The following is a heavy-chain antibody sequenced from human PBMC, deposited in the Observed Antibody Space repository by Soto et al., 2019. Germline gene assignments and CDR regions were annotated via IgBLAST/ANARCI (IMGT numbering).Heavy chain of an antibody. Sequence: QVQLVESGGGVVQPGRSLRLSCAASGFTFSSYGMHWVRQAPGKGLEWVAVIWYDGSNKYYADSVKGRFTISRDNSNNTLYLQMNSLRAEDTAVYYCAREVEVTMVRGALDYWGQGTLVTVSS. V-gene: IGHV3-33*01. D-gene: IGHD3-10*01. J-gene: IGHJ4*02. CDR3: AREVEVTMVRGALDY. CDR1: GFTFSSYG. CDR2: IWYDGSNK.